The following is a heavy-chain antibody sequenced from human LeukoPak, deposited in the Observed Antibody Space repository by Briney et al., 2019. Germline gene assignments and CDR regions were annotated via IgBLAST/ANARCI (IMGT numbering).Heavy chain of an antibody. CDR3: TTNRVAAAGDD. CDR1: GFTFSSYW. CDR2: IRPGGSGT. D-gene: IGHD6-13*01. J-gene: IGHJ1*01. V-gene: IGHV3-7*01. Sequence: AGGSLRLSCAASGFTFSSYWMTWVRQAPGKGLEWVANIRPGGSGTYHVDSVKGRFIVSRDNAKNSLYLQMNSLRTDDTAVYYCTTNRVAAAGDDWGQGTLVTVSS.